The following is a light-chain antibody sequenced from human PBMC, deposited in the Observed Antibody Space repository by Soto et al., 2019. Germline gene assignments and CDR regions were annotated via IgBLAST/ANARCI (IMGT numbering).Light chain of an antibody. CDR2: DAS. CDR3: QQYGDSPVT. Sequence: EIVMTQSPGTLSLSPGERATLSCRASQSVSSYLAWYQQKPGQAPRLLISDASDRATGIPDRFSGSGSGTDFTLTISRLAPEDFAVYYCQQYGDSPVTFGQGTKV. J-gene: IGKJ1*01. V-gene: IGKV3-20*01. CDR1: QSVSSY.